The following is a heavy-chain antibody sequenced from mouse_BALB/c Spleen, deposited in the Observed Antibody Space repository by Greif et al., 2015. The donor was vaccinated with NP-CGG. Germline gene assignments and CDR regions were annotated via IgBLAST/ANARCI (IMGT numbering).Heavy chain of an antibody. V-gene: IGHV14-1*02. CDR1: GFNIKDYY. Sequence: EVKLQESGAELVRPGALVKLSCKASGFNIKDYYMHWVKQRPEQGLEWIGWIDPENGNTIYDPKFQGKASITADTSSNTASLQLSSLTSEDTAVYYCARSYAPMDYWGQGTSVTVSS. D-gene: IGHD1-1*01. CDR3: ARSYAPMDY. CDR2: IDPENGNT. J-gene: IGHJ4*01.